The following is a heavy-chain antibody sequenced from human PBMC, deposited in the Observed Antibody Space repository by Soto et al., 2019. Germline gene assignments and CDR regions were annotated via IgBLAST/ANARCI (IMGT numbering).Heavy chain of an antibody. V-gene: IGHV1-69*13. D-gene: IGHD6-6*01. Sequence: SVKLSCKASGGTFSSYAISWVRQAPGQGLEWMGGIIPIFGTANYAQKFQGRVTITADEATSTAYMELSSLRSEDTAVYYCARGGSPYSSSSSDSWGQGTLVTVAS. J-gene: IGHJ4*02. CDR1: GGTFSSYA. CDR3: ARGGSPYSSSSSDS. CDR2: IIPIFGTA.